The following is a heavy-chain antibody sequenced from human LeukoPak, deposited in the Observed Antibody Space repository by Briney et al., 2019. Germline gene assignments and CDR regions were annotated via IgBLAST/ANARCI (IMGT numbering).Heavy chain of an antibody. D-gene: IGHD3-9*01. CDR1: GYTFTSYD. Sequence: GTSVKVSCKATGYTFTSYDINWVRQATGQGLEWMGWMNPNRGNTGYAQKFQGRVTMIRNTSIRTDYMELSSLRSEDTAVYYCARGGKYFDILTGWYNWFDRWGQGTLVTVSS. V-gene: IGHV1-8*01. CDR3: ARGGKYFDILTGWYNWFDR. J-gene: IGHJ5*02. CDR2: MNPNRGNT.